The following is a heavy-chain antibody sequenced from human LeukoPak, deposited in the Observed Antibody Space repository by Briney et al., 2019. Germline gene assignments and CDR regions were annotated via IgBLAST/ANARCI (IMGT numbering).Heavy chain of an antibody. J-gene: IGHJ4*02. V-gene: IGHV3-23*01. D-gene: IGHD2-15*01. CDR1: GFTFSSHA. CDR2: ITGSGGST. Sequence: PGGSLKLSCAASGFTFSSHAMGWVRQAPGKGLEWVSSITGSGGSTYYGDSVKGRFTIARDNSKNTLYLQMNSLRAEDTAVYYCATEIVVVVAATNWGQGTLVTVSS. CDR3: ATEIVVVVAATN.